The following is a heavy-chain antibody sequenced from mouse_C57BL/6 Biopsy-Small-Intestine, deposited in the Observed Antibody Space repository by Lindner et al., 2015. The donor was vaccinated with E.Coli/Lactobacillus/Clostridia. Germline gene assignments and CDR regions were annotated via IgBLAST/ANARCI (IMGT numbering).Heavy chain of an antibody. CDR3: ARDSSSWYYYYYGMDV. V-gene: IGHV1-81*01. J-gene: IGHJ1*01. CDR1: GYTFTSYG. CDR2: ISAYNGNT. Sequence: SVKVSCKASGYTFTSYGISWVRQAPGQGLGWMGWISAYNGNTNYAQKLQGRVTMTTDTSTSTAYMELRSLRSDDTAVYYCARDSSSWYYYYYGMDVWGQGTTVTVSS. D-gene: IGHD1-1*01.